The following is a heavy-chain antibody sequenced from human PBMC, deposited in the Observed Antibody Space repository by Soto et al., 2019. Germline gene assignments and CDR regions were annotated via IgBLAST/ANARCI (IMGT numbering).Heavy chain of an antibody. Sequence: SETLSLTCTVSDGSISSYYWSWIRQPPGKGLEWIGYIFYTGSGSTNYNPSLKSRVPISVDTSMNQFSLKLRSVTAADTAVYYCARVRYELGVRYYFYGMDVWGQGTTVTVSS. J-gene: IGHJ6*02. CDR3: ARVRYELGVRYYFYGMDV. CDR2: IFYTGSGST. D-gene: IGHD3-16*01. V-gene: IGHV4-59*01. CDR1: DGSISSYY.